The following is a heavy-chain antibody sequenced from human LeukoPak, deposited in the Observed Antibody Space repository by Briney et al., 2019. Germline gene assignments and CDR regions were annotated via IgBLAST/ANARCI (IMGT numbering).Heavy chain of an antibody. J-gene: IGHJ4*02. CDR3: AKRGVVIRVILVGFHKEAYYFDS. CDR1: GFTFSSYA. CDR2: ISGSGGST. Sequence: GGSLRLSCAASGFTFSSYAMSWVRQAPGKGLEWVSAISGSGGSTYYADAVKGGFTISRDKCKNTLYLQMTSMRAEDRAVYFCAKRGVVIRVILVGFHKEAYYFDSWGQGALVTVSS. V-gene: IGHV3-23*01. D-gene: IGHD3-22*01.